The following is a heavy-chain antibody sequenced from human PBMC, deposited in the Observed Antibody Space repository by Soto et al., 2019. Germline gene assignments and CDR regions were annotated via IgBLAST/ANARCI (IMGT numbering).Heavy chain of an antibody. CDR1: GFIFSSDW. D-gene: IGHD6-6*01. J-gene: IGHJ4*01. Sequence: GGSLRLSCAASGFIFSSDWMHWVRQVPGGGLMWVSRINTDGSGTSYAGSVKGRFTISRDNSKDTLYLQMNSLRAEDTAVYYCARDRPGEQHYFDFWGQGILVTVSS. CDR3: ARDRPGEQHYFDF. CDR2: INTDGSGT. V-gene: IGHV3-74*01.